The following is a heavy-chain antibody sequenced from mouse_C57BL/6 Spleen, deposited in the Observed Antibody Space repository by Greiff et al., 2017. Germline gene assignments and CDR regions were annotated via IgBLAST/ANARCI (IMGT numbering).Heavy chain of an antibody. CDR1: GYTFTDYY. V-gene: IGHV1-26*01. Sequence: VQLQQSGPELVKPGASVKISCKASGYTFTDYYMNWVKQSHGKSLEWIGDINPNNGGTSYNQKFKGKATLTVDKSSSTAYMELRSLTSEDSAVYDCARPDGSSLSWFAYWGQGTLVTVSA. CDR3: ARPDGSSLSWFAY. J-gene: IGHJ3*01. CDR2: INPNNGGT. D-gene: IGHD1-1*01.